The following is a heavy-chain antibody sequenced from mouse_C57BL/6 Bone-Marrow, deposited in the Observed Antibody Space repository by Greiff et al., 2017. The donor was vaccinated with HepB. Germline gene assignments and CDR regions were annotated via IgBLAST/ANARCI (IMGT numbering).Heavy chain of an antibody. CDR1: GYTFTSYW. V-gene: IGHV1-64*01. J-gene: IGHJ4*01. D-gene: IGHD1-1*01. CDR3: ARYGGLQTGGYAMDY. Sequence: VQLQQSGAELVKPGASVKLSCKASGYTFTSYWMHWVKQRPGQGLEWIGMIHPNSGSTNYNEKFKSKATLTVDKSSSTAYMQLSSLTSEDSAVYYCARYGGLQTGGYAMDYWGQGTSVTVSS. CDR2: IHPNSGST.